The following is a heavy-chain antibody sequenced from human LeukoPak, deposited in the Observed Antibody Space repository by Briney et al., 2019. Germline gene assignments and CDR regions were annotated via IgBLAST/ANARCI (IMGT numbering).Heavy chain of an antibody. D-gene: IGHD1-26*01. CDR1: GYSFTSYW. Sequence: GESLKISCKGSGYSFTSYWIGWVRQMPGKGLEWTGIIYPGDSDTRYSPSFQGQVTISADKSISTAYLQWSSLEASDTAMYYCARGSGSYHTAYMNWGQGTLVTVSS. V-gene: IGHV5-51*01. J-gene: IGHJ4*02. CDR3: ARGSGSYHTAYMN. CDR2: IYPGDSDT.